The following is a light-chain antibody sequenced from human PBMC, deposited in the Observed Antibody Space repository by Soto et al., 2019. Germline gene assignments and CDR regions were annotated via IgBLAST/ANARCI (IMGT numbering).Light chain of an antibody. Sequence: DIQMTQAHSTLSASGGDRVTMTCLARLRINSWLAGYQQKPGKAPKLLIYKASILRSGDPTRFSGSGSGSEFTLTIRSLEPDDFATYYCQQYNTYSYTFGQGTKLEIK. CDR3: QQYNTYSYT. J-gene: IGKJ2*01. CDR1: LRINSW. CDR2: KAS. V-gene: IGKV1-5*03.